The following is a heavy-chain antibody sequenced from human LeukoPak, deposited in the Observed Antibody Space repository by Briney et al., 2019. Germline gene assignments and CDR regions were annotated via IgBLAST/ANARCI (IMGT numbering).Heavy chain of an antibody. CDR2: INRSGST. J-gene: IGHJ4*02. D-gene: IGHD2-21*01. CDR3: ARIPQATPLYYFDY. CDR1: GGSFSGYY. V-gene: IGHV4-34*01. Sequence: PSETLSLTCAVYGGSFSGYYWSWIRQPPGKGLEWIGEINRSGSTNYNPSLKSRVTISVDTSKNQFSLKLSSVTAADTAVYYCARIPQATPLYYFDYWGQGTLVTVSS.